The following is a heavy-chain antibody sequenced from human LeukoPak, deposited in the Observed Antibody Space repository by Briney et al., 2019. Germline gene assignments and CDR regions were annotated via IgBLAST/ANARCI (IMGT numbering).Heavy chain of an antibody. V-gene: IGHV1-46*01. CDR2: INPSGGST. CDR3: ARALGYCSSTSCYVGSFVYYYYYMDV. J-gene: IGHJ6*03. CDR1: GYTFTSYY. Sequence: ASVKVSYKASGYTFTSYYMHWVRQAPGQGLEWMGIINPSGGSTSYAQKFQGRVTMTRDMSTSTVYMELSSLRSEDTAVYYCARALGYCSSTSCYVGSFVYYYYYMDVWGKGTTVTVSS. D-gene: IGHD2-2*01.